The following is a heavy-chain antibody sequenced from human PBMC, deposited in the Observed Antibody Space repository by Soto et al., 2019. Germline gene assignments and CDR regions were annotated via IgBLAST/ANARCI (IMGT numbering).Heavy chain of an antibody. CDR2: ISYDGSNK. V-gene: IGHV3-30-3*01. CDR1: GFTFSSYA. CDR3: AREVGVAPYYGMDV. D-gene: IGHD5-12*01. Sequence: PGGSLRLSCAASGFTFSSYAMHWVRQAPGKGLEWVAVISYDGSNKYYADSVKGRSTISRDNSKNTLYLQMNSLRAEDTAVYYCAREVGVAPYYGMDVWGQGTTVTVSS. J-gene: IGHJ6*02.